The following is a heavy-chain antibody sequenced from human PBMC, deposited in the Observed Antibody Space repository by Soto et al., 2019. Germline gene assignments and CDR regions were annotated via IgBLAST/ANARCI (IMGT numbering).Heavy chain of an antibody. D-gene: IGHD3-3*01. Sequence: SETLSLTCTVSGGSISSGGYYWSWIRQHPGKGLEWIGYIYYSGSTYYNPSLKSRVTISVDTSKNQFSLKLSSVTAADTAVYYSARDWRRDNWFDPWGQGTLVTVSS. CDR3: ARDWRRDNWFDP. CDR1: GGSISSGGYY. V-gene: IGHV4-31*03. J-gene: IGHJ5*02. CDR2: IYYSGST.